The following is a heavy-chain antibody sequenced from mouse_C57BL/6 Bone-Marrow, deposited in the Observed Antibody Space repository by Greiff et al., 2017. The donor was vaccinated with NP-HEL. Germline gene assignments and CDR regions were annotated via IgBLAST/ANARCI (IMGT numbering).Heavy chain of an antibody. Sequence: EVKLVESGGGLVKPGGSLKLSCAASGFTFSDYGMHWVRQAPEKGLEWVAYISSGSSTIYYADTVKGRFTISRDNAKNTLFLQMTSLRSEDTAMYYCARSIYYDYDNYYAMDYWGQGTSVTVSS. J-gene: IGHJ4*01. CDR3: ARSIYYDYDNYYAMDY. V-gene: IGHV5-17*01. CDR1: GFTFSDYG. CDR2: ISSGSSTI. D-gene: IGHD2-4*01.